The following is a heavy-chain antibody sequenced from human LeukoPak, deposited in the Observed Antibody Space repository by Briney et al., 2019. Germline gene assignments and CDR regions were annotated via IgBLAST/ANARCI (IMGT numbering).Heavy chain of an antibody. V-gene: IGHV1-3*01. Sequence: ASVKVSCKASGYTFTSYAMHWVRQAPGQRLEWMGWINAGNGNTKYSQKFQGRVTITRDTSASTAYMELSSLRAEDTAVYYCAIPPLSGTGSSRPLAEIDVWGQGTTVTVSS. CDR3: AIPPLSGTGSSRPLAEIDV. CDR1: GYTFTSYA. D-gene: IGHD3-10*01. J-gene: IGHJ6*02. CDR2: INAGNGNT.